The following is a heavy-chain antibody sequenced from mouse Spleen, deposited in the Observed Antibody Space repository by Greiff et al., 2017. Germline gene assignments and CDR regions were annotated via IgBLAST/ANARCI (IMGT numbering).Heavy chain of an antibody. D-gene: IGHD2-1*01. CDR1: GYSITSGYY. CDR3: ASDYGNGAMDY. J-gene: IGHJ4*01. CDR2: ISYDGSN. Sequence: VQLKESGPGLVKPSQSLSLTCSVTGYSITSGYYWNWIRQFPGNKLEWMGYISYDGSNNYNPSLKNRISITRDTSKNQFFLKLNSVTTEDTATYYCASDYGNGAMDYWGQGTSVTVSS. V-gene: IGHV3-6*01.